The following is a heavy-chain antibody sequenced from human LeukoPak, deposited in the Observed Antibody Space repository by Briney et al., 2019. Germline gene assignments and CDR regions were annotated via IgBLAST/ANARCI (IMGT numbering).Heavy chain of an antibody. Sequence: PGGSLRLSCAASGFTFSSYAMSWVRQAPGKGLEWVSAISGPGGSWEYADSVQGRFTISRDNSKNTLFLQMNSLRAEDTAIYYCAKKVGLVSAPLYYFDVWGQGTLVAVSS. CDR2: ISGPGGSW. CDR3: AKKVGLVSAPLYYFDV. CDR1: GFTFSSYA. V-gene: IGHV3-23*01. J-gene: IGHJ4*02. D-gene: IGHD5/OR15-5a*01.